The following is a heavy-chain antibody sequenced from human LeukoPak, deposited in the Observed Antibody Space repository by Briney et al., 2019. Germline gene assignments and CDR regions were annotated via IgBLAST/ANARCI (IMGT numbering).Heavy chain of an antibody. CDR3: ARLGYGSGTPYYYFYMDD. CDR1: DGSISGYY. D-gene: IGHD3-10*01. V-gene: IGHV4-59*01. CDR2: INYSGGN. Sequence: SENLSLNCTVPDGSISGYYWSWIRQPPGKGLEWIGFINYSGGNNYNPSLRSRVSFSRDTPKNHFSLQLRSVTAADTAIYCCARLGYGSGTPYYYFYMDDWGTGTTVTVSS. J-gene: IGHJ6*03.